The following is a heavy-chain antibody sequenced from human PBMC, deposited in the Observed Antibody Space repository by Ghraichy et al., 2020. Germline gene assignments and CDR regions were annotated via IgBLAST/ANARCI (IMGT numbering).Heavy chain of an antibody. CDR3: ARSMVRGVMEDYYGMDV. J-gene: IGHJ6*02. Sequence: SGPTLVKPTQTLTLTCTFSGFSLSTSGMCVSWIRQPPGKALEWLARIDWDDDKYYSKSLKTRLTISKDTSKNQVVLTMTNMDPVDTATYYCARSMVRGVMEDYYGMDVWGQGTTVTVSS. CDR1: GFSLSTSGMC. CDR2: IDWDDDK. V-gene: IGHV2-70*11. D-gene: IGHD3-10*01.